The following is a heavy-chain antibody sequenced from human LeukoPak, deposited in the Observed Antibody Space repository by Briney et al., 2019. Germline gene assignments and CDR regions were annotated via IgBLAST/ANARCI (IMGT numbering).Heavy chain of an antibody. CDR2: INPSGGST. D-gene: IGHD1-20*01. J-gene: IGHJ6*03. CDR3: ARGVKPNWNDVNYYYMDV. V-gene: IGHV1-46*01. CDR1: GYTFRSYY. Sequence: ASVKVSCKASGYTFRSYYMSWVRQAPGQGLEWMGIINPSGGSTTYTQKFQGRVTMTRDTSTKTIYMELSSLRSEDTAVYYCARGVKPNWNDVNYYYMDVWGKGTTVTVSS.